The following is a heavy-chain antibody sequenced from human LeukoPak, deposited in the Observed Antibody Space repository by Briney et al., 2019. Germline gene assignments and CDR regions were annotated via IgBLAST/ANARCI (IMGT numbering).Heavy chain of an antibody. J-gene: IGHJ4*02. V-gene: IGHV1-46*01. CDR3: ARDVVLGDSSGYYYAGFDY. D-gene: IGHD3-22*01. Sequence: ASVKVSCKASGYTFTSYYMHWVRQAPGQGLEWMGIINPSGGSTSYAQKFQGRVTMTRDTSTSTVYMELSSLRSGDTAVYYCARDVVLGDSSGYYYAGFDYWGQGTLVTVSS. CDR1: GYTFTSYY. CDR2: INPSGGST.